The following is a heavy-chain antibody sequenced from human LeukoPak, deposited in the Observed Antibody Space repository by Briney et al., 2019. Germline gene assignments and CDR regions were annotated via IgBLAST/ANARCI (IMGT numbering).Heavy chain of an antibody. J-gene: IGHJ4*02. CDR2: IYYSGST. CDR1: GGSISTYY. Sequence: PSETLSLTCTVSGGSISTYYWSWIRQPPGKGLECLGYIYYSGSTNYNPSLKSRVTISVDTSKNQFYLNLSSVTAADTAVYYCARGYYDSGGYYVWFGYWGQGTLVTVSS. V-gene: IGHV4-59*01. CDR3: ARGYYDSGGYYVWFGY. D-gene: IGHD3-22*01.